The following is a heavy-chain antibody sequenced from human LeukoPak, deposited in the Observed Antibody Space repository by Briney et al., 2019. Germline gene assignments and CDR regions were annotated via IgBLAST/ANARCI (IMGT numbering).Heavy chain of an antibody. D-gene: IGHD6-6*01. Sequence: SETLSLTCTVSGDSISITNDYWAWIRQPPGTGLEWIGSIHKSGNTYYNSSLESRVTVSVDTPKNHFSLKLVSVTAADTAVYYCARHRYDNTEYLIEYFDLWGRGTLVSVSS. J-gene: IGHJ2*01. V-gene: IGHV4-39*01. CDR1: GDSISITNDY. CDR2: IHKSGNT. CDR3: ARHRYDNTEYLIEYFDL.